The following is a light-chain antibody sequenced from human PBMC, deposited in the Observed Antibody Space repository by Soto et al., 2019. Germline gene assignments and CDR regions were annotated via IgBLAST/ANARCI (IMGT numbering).Light chain of an antibody. CDR2: DVS. CDR3: SAYTSNILYV. Sequence: QSALTQPASVSGSPGQSITISCTGTSSDVGDYNYVSWYQQHPGKAPKLMIYDVSNRPSGVSNRFSGSKSGTTASLTISGLQAEDEADYYCSAYTSNILYVFGTGTKLTVL. V-gene: IGLV2-14*01. J-gene: IGLJ1*01. CDR1: SSDVGDYNY.